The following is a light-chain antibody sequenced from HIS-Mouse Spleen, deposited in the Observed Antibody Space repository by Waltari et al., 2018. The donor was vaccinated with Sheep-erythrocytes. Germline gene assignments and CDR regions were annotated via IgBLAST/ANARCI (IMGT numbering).Light chain of an antibody. CDR3: CSYAGSYNHV. CDR2: DVS. Sequence: QSALTQPRSVSGSPGQSVTISCTGTSSDVGGYNYVSWFQKHPGKAPKLLIYDVSKRPSGFPDRCSVSKSGNTASLTISGLQAEDEADYYCCSYAGSYNHVFATGTKVTVL. CDR1: SSDVGGYNY. V-gene: IGLV2-11*01. J-gene: IGLJ1*01.